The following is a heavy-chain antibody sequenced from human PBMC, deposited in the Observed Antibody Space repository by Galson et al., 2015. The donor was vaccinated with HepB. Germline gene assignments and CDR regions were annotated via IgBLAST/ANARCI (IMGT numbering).Heavy chain of an antibody. CDR1: GFTFSSYA. J-gene: IGHJ4*02. D-gene: IGHD3-3*01. Sequence: SLRLSCAASGFTFSSYAMHWVRQAPGKGLEWVAVISYDGSNKYYADSVKGRFTISRDNSKNTLYLQMNSLRAEDTAVYYCARDRVWSGYSKGSGFDYWGQGTLVTVSS. CDR2: ISYDGSNK. CDR3: ARDRVWSGYSKGSGFDY. V-gene: IGHV3-30-3*01.